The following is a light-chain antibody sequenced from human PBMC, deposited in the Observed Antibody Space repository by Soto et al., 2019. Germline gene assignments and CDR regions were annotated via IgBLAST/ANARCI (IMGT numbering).Light chain of an antibody. CDR1: SGHSSYA. J-gene: IGLJ2*01. V-gene: IGLV4-69*01. Sequence: QPVLTQSPSASASLGASVKLTCTLSSGHSSYAIAWHQQQPEKGPRYLMKLNSDGSHSKGDGIPDRFSGSSSGAERYLTISSLQSGDEADYYCQTWGTGGVVFGGGTTLTVL. CDR3: QTWGTGGVV. CDR2: LNSDGSH.